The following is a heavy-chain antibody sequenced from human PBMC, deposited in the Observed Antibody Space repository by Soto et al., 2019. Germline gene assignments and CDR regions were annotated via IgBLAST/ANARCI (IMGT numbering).Heavy chain of an antibody. CDR2: ISSSSTI. CDR3: ARGGAAAGTPFDY. V-gene: IGHV3-48*01. Sequence: PGGSLRLSCAASGFTFSSYSMNWVRQAPGKGLEWVSYISSSSTIYYADSVKGRFTISRDNAKNSLYLQMNSLRAEDTAVYYCARGGAAAGTPFDYWGQGTLVTVSS. J-gene: IGHJ4*02. D-gene: IGHD6-13*01. CDR1: GFTFSSYS.